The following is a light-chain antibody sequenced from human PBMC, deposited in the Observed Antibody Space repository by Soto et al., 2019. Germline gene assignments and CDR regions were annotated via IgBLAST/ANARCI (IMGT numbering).Light chain of an antibody. V-gene: IGLV2-14*03. Sequence: QSALTQPASVSGSPGQSITISCTGTSSDVGAYDFVSWYQQHPDKAHKLMIYEVSNRPSGVSNRLSGSKSVNTATLTISGLQAEDEADYYCSSYTSSSTRVFGTGTKVTVL. CDR1: SSDVGAYDF. CDR2: EVS. J-gene: IGLJ1*01. CDR3: SSYTSSSTRV.